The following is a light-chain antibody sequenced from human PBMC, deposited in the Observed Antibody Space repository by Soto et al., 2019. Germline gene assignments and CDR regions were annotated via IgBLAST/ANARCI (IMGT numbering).Light chain of an antibody. V-gene: IGKV3-20*01. CDR2: GAS. J-gene: IGKJ5*01. CDR1: QSVSSSY. CDR3: QQYGSSPPIT. Sequence: EIVLTQSPGTLSLSPGERATLSCRASQSVSSSYLAWYQQKPGQAPRLLIYGASSRATGIPDRLSGSGSGTDLTFTISRLESEDFAVYYCQQYGSSPPITFGQGTRLEIK.